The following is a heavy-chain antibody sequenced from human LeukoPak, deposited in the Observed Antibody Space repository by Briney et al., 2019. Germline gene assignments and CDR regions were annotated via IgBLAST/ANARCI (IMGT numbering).Heavy chain of an antibody. D-gene: IGHD2-2*01. CDR1: GGTFSSYA. CDR3: ASDCSSTSCSVY. V-gene: IGHV1-69*04. CDR2: IIPILGIA. J-gene: IGHJ4*02. Sequence: ASVKVSCEASGGTFSSYAISWVRQAPGQGLEWMGRIIPILGIANYAQKFQGRVTITADKSTSTAYMELSSLRSEDTAVYYCASDCSSTSCSVYWGQGTLVTVSS.